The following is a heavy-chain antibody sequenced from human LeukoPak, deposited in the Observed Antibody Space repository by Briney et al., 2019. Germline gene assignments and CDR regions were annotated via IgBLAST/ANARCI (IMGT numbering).Heavy chain of an antibody. J-gene: IGHJ6*03. CDR3: ARDRAGYYRSAYYYYYYMDV. Sequence: ASVKVSCKASGYTFTGYYMHWVRQAPGQGLEWMGWINPNSGGTNYAQKFQGRVTMTRDTSISTAYMELSRLRSDDTAVYYCARDRAGYYRSAYYYYYYMDVWGKGTTVTISS. CDR1: GYTFTGYY. V-gene: IGHV1-2*02. D-gene: IGHD3-9*01. CDR2: INPNSGGT.